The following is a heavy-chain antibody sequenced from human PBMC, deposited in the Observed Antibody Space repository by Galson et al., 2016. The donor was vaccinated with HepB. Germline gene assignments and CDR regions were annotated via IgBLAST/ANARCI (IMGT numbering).Heavy chain of an antibody. D-gene: IGHD3-3*01. CDR2: ISTSVDTI. CDR3: ARELVRSVFDL. J-gene: IGHJ3*01. CDR1: GFTFSRSG. V-gene: IGHV3-48*02. Sequence: SLRLSCAGSGFTFSRSGVNWVRQAPGKGLQWVSYISTSVDTIYYADSVKGRFLISRDNAQNSVYLQMNSLRDDDTAVYYCARELVRSVFDLWGQGTMVTVSS.